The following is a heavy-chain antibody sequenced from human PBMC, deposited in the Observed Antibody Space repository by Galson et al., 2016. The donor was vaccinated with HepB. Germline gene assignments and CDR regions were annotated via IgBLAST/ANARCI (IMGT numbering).Heavy chain of an antibody. CDR1: GGSISSDGYY. V-gene: IGHV4-31*03. J-gene: IGHJ3*02. Sequence: TLSLTCTVSGGSISSDGYYWSWIRQRPGKGLEWIGYIYHSGSTYYNPSLKSRVTISIDTSKNQISLKLTSVSAADTVVYYCARVSSSSGAFEIWGQGTMVTVSS. CDR2: IYHSGST. D-gene: IGHD6-13*01. CDR3: ARVSSSSGAFEI.